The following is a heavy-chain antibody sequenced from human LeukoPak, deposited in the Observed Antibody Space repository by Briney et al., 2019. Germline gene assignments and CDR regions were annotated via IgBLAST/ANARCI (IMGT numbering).Heavy chain of an antibody. J-gene: IGHJ5*02. Sequence: SETLSLTCTVSGGSISSGAYYWSWIRQPPGKGLEWIGYINYSGSTYYNPSLKSRFTILVDTSKNQFSLKLSSVTAADTAVYYCARDNYGGNSGDWFDPWGQGTLVTVSS. V-gene: IGHV4-30-4*01. CDR1: GGSISSGAYY. CDR3: ARDNYGGNSGDWFDP. CDR2: INYSGST. D-gene: IGHD4-23*01.